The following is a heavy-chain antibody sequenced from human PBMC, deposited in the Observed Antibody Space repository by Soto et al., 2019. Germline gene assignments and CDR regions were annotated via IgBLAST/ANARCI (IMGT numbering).Heavy chain of an antibody. D-gene: IGHD2-2*01. J-gene: IGHJ4*02. Sequence: QVQLVQSGAEVKKTGSSVTVSCKASGGTFSSYRINWVRQAPGQGLEWVGGIVPIYRTADYAQKFQGRVTITADEAARTAYMELRSLKSQDTAVYYCVRDSGAQLSSSWGQGTLVTVSS. CDR2: IVPIYRTA. CDR3: VRDSGAQLSSS. V-gene: IGHV1-69*01. CDR1: GGTFSSYR.